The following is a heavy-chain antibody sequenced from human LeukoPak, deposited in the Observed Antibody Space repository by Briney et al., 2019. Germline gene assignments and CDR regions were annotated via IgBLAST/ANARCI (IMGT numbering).Heavy chain of an antibody. D-gene: IGHD6-19*01. CDR3: AKDGSGYSSGWSHNWFDP. Sequence: GGSLRLSCAASGFTFSSYAMHWVRQAPGKGLEWVAVIWYGGSNKYYADSVKGRFTISRDNSKNTLYLQMNSLRAEDTAVYYCAKDGSGYSSGWSHNWFDPWGQGTLVTVSS. V-gene: IGHV3-30*02. J-gene: IGHJ5*02. CDR1: GFTFSSYA. CDR2: IWYGGSNK.